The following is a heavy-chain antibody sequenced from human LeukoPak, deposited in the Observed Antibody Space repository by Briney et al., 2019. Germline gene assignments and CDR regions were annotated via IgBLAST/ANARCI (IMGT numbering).Heavy chain of an antibody. V-gene: IGHV1-8*01. CDR1: GYTFTSYD. D-gene: IGHD3-10*01. CDR3: ARGKTSLWFGELLSYDY. Sequence: ASVKVSCKASGYTFTSYDINWVRQATGQGLEWMGWMNPNSGNTGYAQKFQGRVTMTRNTSISTAYMEPSSLRSEDTAVYYCARGKTSLWFGELLSYDYWGQGTLVTVSS. J-gene: IGHJ4*02. CDR2: MNPNSGNT.